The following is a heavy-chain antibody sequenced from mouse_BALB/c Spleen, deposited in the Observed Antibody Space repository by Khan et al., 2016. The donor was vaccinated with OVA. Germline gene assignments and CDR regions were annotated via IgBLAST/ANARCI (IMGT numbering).Heavy chain of an antibody. V-gene: IGHV3-2*02. Sequence: EVQLQESGPGLVKPSQSLSLTCTVTGYSITSGYAWNWIRQFPGNKLEWMAYISYRVSTSYNPSLRSRISITRTTSKNQFFLQLNAVTPEDTATYNGTNKNYCVDAIDYWGQGTSVTVSS. CDR3: TNKNYCVDAIDY. CDR1: GYSITSGYA. CDR2: ISYRVST. D-gene: IGHD1-1*01. J-gene: IGHJ4*01.